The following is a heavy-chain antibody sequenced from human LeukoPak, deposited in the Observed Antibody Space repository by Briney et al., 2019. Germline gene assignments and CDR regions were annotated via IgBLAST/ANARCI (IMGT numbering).Heavy chain of an antibody. Sequence: SETLSLTYAVYGGSFSGYYWSWIRQPPGKGLEWIGEINHSGSTNYNPSLKSRVTISVDTSKNQFSLKLSSVTAADTAVYYCAGRPSHSSSWSVDYWGQGTLVTVSS. CDR1: GGSFSGYY. CDR2: INHSGST. CDR3: AGRPSHSSSWSVDY. V-gene: IGHV4-34*01. D-gene: IGHD6-13*01. J-gene: IGHJ4*02.